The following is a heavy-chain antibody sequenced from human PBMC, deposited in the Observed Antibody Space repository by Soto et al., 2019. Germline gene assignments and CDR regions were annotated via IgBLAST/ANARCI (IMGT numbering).Heavy chain of an antibody. CDR1: GFTFSTYP. V-gene: IGHV3-23*01. J-gene: IGHJ6*03. Sequence: EVQLLESGGGLVQPGGSLRLSCAASGFTFSTYPMNWVRQAPGKGLEWVSGISGSGISTFYVDTVKGRFTISRDNSKNTVFLQINSLRAEDTAIYYCVKFPAITASYYYQDMDVWGQGTTVTVSS. CDR2: ISGSGIST. D-gene: IGHD2-2*01. CDR3: VKFPAITASYYYQDMDV.